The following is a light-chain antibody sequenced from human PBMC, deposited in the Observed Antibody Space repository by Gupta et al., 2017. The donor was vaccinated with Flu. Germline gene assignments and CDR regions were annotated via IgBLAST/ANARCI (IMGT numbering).Light chain of an antibody. CDR1: SSNIGNHT. J-gene: IGLJ3*02. CDR2: KNN. Sequence: SVFTLPLSASGTPGQRVTHSCSGSSSNIGNHTVSWYQQLPGTAPKLLIYKNNQRPSGVPDRFSGSKSGTSASLAISGLQSEDEADYYCAACDDSRLRVFGGGTKVTVL. CDR3: AACDDSRLRV. V-gene: IGLV1-44*01.